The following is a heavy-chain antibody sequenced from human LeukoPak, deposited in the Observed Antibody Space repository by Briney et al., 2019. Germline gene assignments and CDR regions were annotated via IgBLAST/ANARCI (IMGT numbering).Heavy chain of an antibody. V-gene: IGHV4-39*01. CDR3: ARRTAAAGHDY. Sequence: PSETLSLTCTVSGGSISSSNYYWGWIRQSPGKGLEWTGSIYYSGSTYYNPSLKSRVTISVDTSKNQFSLKLSSVTAADTAVYYCARRTAAAGHDYWGQGTLVTVSS. D-gene: IGHD6-13*01. J-gene: IGHJ4*02. CDR2: IYYSGST. CDR1: GGSISSSNYY.